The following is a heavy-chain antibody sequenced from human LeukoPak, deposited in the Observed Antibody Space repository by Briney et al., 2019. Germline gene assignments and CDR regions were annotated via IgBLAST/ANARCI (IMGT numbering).Heavy chain of an antibody. Sequence: GGSLRLSCAASGFTLSSYWMSWVGQAQGKGLEWVANIKQDGSEKYYVDSVKGRFTISRDNAKNSLYLQMNSLRAEDTAVYYCARERPRRYFDYWGQGTLVTVSS. CDR2: IKQDGSEK. CDR1: GFTLSSYW. J-gene: IGHJ4*02. CDR3: ARERPRRYFDY. V-gene: IGHV3-7*01.